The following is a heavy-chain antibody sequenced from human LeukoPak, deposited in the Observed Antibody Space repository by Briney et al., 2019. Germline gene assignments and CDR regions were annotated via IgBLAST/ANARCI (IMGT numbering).Heavy chain of an antibody. V-gene: IGHV3-30-3*01. CDR3: ARNGGYDSSGYGDRWFDY. D-gene: IGHD3-22*01. CDR1: GFTFSSYA. J-gene: IGHJ4*02. Sequence: GRSLRLSCAASGFTFSSYAMHWVRQAPGKGLEWVAVISYDGSNKYYADSVKGRFTISRDNSKNTLYLQMNSLRAEDTAVYYCARNGGYDSSGYGDRWFDYWGQGTLVTVSS. CDR2: ISYDGSNK.